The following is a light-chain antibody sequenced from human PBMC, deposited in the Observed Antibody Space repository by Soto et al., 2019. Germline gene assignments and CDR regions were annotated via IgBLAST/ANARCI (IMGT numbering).Light chain of an antibody. CDR2: EVS. V-gene: IGLV2-14*01. J-gene: IGLJ2*01. Sequence: QSALTQPASVSGSPGQSITISCTGTSSDVGGYNYVSWYQQHPGKAPKLMISEVSNRPSGTSNRFSGSKSGNTASLTISGLQAEDEADYYCSSYTSSNTVVFGGGTKLTVL. CDR1: SSDVGGYNY. CDR3: SSYTSSNTVV.